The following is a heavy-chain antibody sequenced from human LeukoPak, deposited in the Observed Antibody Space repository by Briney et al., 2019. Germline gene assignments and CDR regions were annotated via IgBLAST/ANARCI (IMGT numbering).Heavy chain of an antibody. Sequence: SETLSLTCTVSGGSISSSSYYWGWIRQPPGKGLEWIGSIYYSGSTYYNPSLKSRVTISVDTSKNQFSLKLSSVTAADTAVYYCARGDVEMATIKVFWFDPWGQGTLVTVSS. V-gene: IGHV4-39*07. CDR1: GGSISSSSYY. CDR2: IYYSGST. J-gene: IGHJ5*02. D-gene: IGHD5-24*01. CDR3: ARGDVEMATIKVFWFDP.